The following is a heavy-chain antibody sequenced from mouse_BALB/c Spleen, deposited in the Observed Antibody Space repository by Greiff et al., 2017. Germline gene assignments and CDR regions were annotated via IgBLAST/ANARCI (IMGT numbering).Heavy chain of an antibody. D-gene: IGHD1-2*01. CDR2: ILPGSGST. CDR3: ARWSAATPFAY. V-gene: IGHV1-9*01. Sequence: VQLQQSGAELMKPGASVKISCKATGYTFSSYWIEWVKQRPGHGLEWIGEILPGSGSTNYNEKFKGKATFTADTSSNTAYMQLSSLTSEDSAVYYCARWSAATPFAYWGQGTLVTVSA. CDR1: GYTFSSYW. J-gene: IGHJ3*01.